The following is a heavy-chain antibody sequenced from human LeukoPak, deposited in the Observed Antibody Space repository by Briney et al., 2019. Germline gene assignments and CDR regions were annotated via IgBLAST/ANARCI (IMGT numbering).Heavy chain of an antibody. CDR2: IYSGGST. CDR3: ARGPCSGGSCYDY. CDR1: GFTFSTYS. J-gene: IGHJ4*02. V-gene: IGHV3-53*01. D-gene: IGHD2-15*01. Sequence: GGSLRLSCAASGFTFSTYSMHWVRQGPGKGLEWVSVIYSGGSTYYADSVKGRFTISRDNSKDTLYLQMNSLRAEDTAVYYCARGPCSGGSCYDYWGQGTLVTVSS.